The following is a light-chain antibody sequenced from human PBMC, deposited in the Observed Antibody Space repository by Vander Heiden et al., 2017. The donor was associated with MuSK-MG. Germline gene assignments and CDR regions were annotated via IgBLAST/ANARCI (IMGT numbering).Light chain of an antibody. Sequence: DIQMTQSPSTLSAFVGDRVTITCRTSQNIDRHLNWYQHKPGTAPRLLIYAASFLESGVPSRFRGSGSGTEFTLTISSLQLDDFGTYYCQQSTTASMVTFGPGTKV. V-gene: IGKV1-39*01. CDR2: AAS. CDR3: QQSTTASMVT. CDR1: QNIDRH. J-gene: IGKJ3*01.